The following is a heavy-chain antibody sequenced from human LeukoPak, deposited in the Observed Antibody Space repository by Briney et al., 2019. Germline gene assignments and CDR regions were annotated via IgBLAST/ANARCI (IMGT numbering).Heavy chain of an antibody. CDR1: GGSFSGYY. CDR3: ASGREEWLRFMKFYFDY. Sequence: PSETLSLTCAVYGGSFSGYYWSWIHQPPGKGMEWIGEINHSGSTNYNPSLKSRVTISVDTSKNQFSLNLSSVTAADTAVYYCASGREEWLRFMKFYFDYWGQGTLVTVSS. J-gene: IGHJ4*02. V-gene: IGHV4-34*01. D-gene: IGHD5-12*01. CDR2: INHSGST.